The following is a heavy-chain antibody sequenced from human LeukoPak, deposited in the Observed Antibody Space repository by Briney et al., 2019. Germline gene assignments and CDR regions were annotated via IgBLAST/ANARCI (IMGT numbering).Heavy chain of an antibody. J-gene: IGHJ6*02. CDR1: GGSISSDY. D-gene: IGHD1-26*01. V-gene: IGHV4-4*07. Sequence: PSETLSLTCTVSGGSISSDYWSWIRQPAGKGLEWIGRIYTSGSTNYNPSLKSRVTMSVDTSKNQFSLKLSSVTAADTAVYYCARDRLIVGATTNYYGMDVWGQGTTVTVSS. CDR2: IYTSGST. CDR3: ARDRLIVGATTNYYGMDV.